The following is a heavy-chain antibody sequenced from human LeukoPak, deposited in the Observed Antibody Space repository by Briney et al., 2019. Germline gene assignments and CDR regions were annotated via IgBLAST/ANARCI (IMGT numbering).Heavy chain of an antibody. D-gene: IGHD3-9*01. CDR1: GFTFSNYP. Sequence: GGSLRLSCTTSGFTFSNYPMSWVRQAPGKGLEWLALLGTTAYGGTTKYAASVKGRFTISRDDSKSIAYLQMNSLKTEDTAVYYCTRPYYDYLTGYYSDYWGQGTLVTVSS. J-gene: IGHJ4*02. CDR3: TRPYYDYLTGYYSDY. V-gene: IGHV3-49*04. CDR2: LGTTAYGGTT.